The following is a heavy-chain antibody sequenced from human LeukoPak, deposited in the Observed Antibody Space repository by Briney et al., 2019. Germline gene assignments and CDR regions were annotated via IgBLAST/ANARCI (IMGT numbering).Heavy chain of an antibody. Sequence: GGSLRVSCAAPRFTFSIYWMSWGRPAPGKGLEWVANIKKDGSEEYYVDTVKGRFTISRDNAKNSLYLQLNSRTAEDTAVYYCARDGVFRSSAPDYWGQGTLVTVSS. CDR3: ARDGVFRSSAPDY. CDR2: IKKDGSEE. V-gene: IGHV3-7*01. D-gene: IGHD6-6*01. CDR1: RFTFSIYW. J-gene: IGHJ4*02.